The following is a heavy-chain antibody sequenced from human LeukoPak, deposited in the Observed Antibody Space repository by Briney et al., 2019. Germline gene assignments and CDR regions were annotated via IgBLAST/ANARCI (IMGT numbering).Heavy chain of an antibody. J-gene: IGHJ6*03. V-gene: IGHV3-33*01. Sequence: PGRSLRLSCAASGFTFSSYGMHWVRQAPGKGLEWVAVIWYDGSNKYYADSVKGRFTISRDNSKNTLYLQMNSLRAEDTAVYYCARDGEWELPSTTDYYYYMDVWGKGTTVTVSS. CDR1: GFTFSSYG. CDR3: ARDGEWELPSTTDYYYYMDV. CDR2: IWYDGSNK. D-gene: IGHD1-26*01.